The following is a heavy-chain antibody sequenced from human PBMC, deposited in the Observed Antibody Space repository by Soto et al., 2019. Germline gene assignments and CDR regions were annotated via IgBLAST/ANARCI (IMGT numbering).Heavy chain of an antibody. V-gene: IGHV3-30-3*01. CDR2: ISYDGSNK. Sequence: QVQLVESGGGVVQPGRSLRLSCAASGFTFSSYAMHWVRQAPGKGLEWVAVISYDGSNKYYADSVKGRFTISRDNSKNTLYLQMNSLRAEDTAVYYCARDGALAVAGDWYFDLWGRGTLVTVSS. CDR3: ARDGALAVAGDWYFDL. J-gene: IGHJ2*01. CDR1: GFTFSSYA. D-gene: IGHD6-19*01.